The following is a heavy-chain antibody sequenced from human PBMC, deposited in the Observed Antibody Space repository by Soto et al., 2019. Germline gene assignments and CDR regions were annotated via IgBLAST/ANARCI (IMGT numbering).Heavy chain of an antibody. J-gene: IGHJ6*02. CDR1: GYTFTGYY. CDR2: INPNSGGT. Sequence: ASVKVSCKASGYTFTGYYMHWVRQAPGQGLEWMGWINPNSGGTNYAQKFQGWVTMTRDTSISTAYMELSRLRSDDTAVYYCARDIASVQLETGDGMDVWGQGTTVTVSS. CDR3: ARDIASVQLETGDGMDV. V-gene: IGHV1-2*04. D-gene: IGHD1-1*01.